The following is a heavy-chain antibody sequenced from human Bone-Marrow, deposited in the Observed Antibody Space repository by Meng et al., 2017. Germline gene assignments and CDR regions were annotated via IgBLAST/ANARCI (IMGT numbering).Heavy chain of an antibody. CDR3: ARGGYCSGGSCYPAGY. V-gene: IGHV7-4-1*02. CDR2: INTNTANP. J-gene: IGHJ4*02. Sequence: ASVKVSCKASGYTFSNHAVNWVRQAPGQGLEWLGGINTNTANPTYAQDFSGRFVFSLDTSVSTAYLQISSLKAEDTAVYYCARGGYCSGGSCYPAGYWGQGTLVTVSS. CDR1: GYTFSNHA. D-gene: IGHD2-15*01.